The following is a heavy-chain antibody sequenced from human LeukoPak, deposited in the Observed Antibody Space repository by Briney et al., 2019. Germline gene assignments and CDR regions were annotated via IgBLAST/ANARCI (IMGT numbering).Heavy chain of an antibody. Sequence: PGGSLRLSCAASGFTFDDYAMHWVRQAPGKGLEWVSLISGDGGSTYSANSVKGRFTISRDNSKNSLYLQMNSLRTEDTALYYCARGGEIFGVIYGMDVWGQGTTVTVSS. CDR3: ARGGEIFGVIYGMDV. V-gene: IGHV3-43*02. D-gene: IGHD3-3*01. CDR2: ISGDGGST. CDR1: GFTFDDYA. J-gene: IGHJ6*02.